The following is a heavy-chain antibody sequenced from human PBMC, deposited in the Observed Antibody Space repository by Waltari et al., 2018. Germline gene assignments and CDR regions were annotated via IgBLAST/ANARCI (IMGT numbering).Heavy chain of an antibody. CDR1: GGSISSSSYY. J-gene: IGHJ5*02. CDR2: IYYSGRT. Sequence: QLQLQESGPGLVKPSETLSLTCTVSGGSISSSSYYWGWIRQPPGKGLEWIGSIYYSGRTYYNPSLKSRVTISVDTSKNHFSLKLSSVTAADTAVYYCARRYQLSWFDPWGQGTLVTVSS. D-gene: IGHD2-2*01. V-gene: IGHV4-39*07. CDR3: ARRYQLSWFDP.